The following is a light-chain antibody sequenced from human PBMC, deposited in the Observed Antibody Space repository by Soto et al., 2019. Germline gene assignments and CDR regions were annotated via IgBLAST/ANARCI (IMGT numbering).Light chain of an antibody. CDR2: HAS. CDR3: QKYNSAPWT. J-gene: IGKJ1*01. V-gene: IGKV1-5*01. Sequence: VQMTQSPSTLPASVGDRVTITCRASQSISNWLAWYQQKPGTAPKVLIYHASNLQSGVPSRFSGSGSGTDFTLTISSLQPEDVATYYCQKYNSAPWTFGQGTKVDIK. CDR1: QSISNW.